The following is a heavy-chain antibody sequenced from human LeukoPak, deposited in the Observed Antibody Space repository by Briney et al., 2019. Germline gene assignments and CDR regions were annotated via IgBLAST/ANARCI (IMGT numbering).Heavy chain of an antibody. CDR3: ARDNSVGGIAWWFDP. J-gene: IGHJ5*02. V-gene: IGHV1-18*01. CDR2: VSSYTGNT. D-gene: IGHD1-26*01. Sequence: GASVKVSCKASGYTLTSYGITWVRQAPGQGLQWMGWVSSYTGNTNYAQNLQGRATMTTDTSTNTAYMELRSLRSDDTAVYYCARDNSVGGIAWWFDPWGQGTLVTVSS. CDR1: GYTLTSYG.